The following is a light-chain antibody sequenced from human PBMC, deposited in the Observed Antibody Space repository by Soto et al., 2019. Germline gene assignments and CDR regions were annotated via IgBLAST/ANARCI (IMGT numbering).Light chain of an antibody. CDR3: QTWGTGIPVV. J-gene: IGLJ2*01. V-gene: IGLV4-69*01. CDR2: LNNDGSH. CDR1: RGHSSYA. Sequence: QPVLTQSPSASASLGASVKLTCTLSRGHSSYAIAWHQQQPEKGPRYLMKLNNDGSHSKGEGIPDRFSGSSSGAERYLTISSLQAEDEADYYCQTWGTGIPVVFGGGTKLTVL.